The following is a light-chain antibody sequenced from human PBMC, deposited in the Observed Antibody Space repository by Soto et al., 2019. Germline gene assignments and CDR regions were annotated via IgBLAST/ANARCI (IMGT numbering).Light chain of an antibody. V-gene: IGKV1-8*01. J-gene: IGKJ1*01. CDR1: QGISSF. CDR3: QQYYSYPRT. Sequence: AIRMTQSPSSLSASTGDRVTITCRASQGISSFLAWYQQRPGKTPKLPIYAASTLQSGVPSRFSGSGSGTGFTLTISCLQSEDFATYYCQQYYSYPRTFGQGTTVEIK. CDR2: AAS.